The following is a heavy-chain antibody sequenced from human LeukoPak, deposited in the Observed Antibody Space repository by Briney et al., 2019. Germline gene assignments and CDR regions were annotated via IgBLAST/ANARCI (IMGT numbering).Heavy chain of an antibody. Sequence: SETLSLTCAVYSGSFSSYYWSWIPQPQGKGLEWIGEINHSRSTNDNPSLKSRVTISVGTYKDEYSLNMGSVTASDSAVYYCARGDYCDYGGWFDLWGPGTLVTVSS. CDR1: SGSFSSYY. CDR2: INHSRST. D-gene: IGHD4-17*01. J-gene: IGHJ5*02. CDR3: ARGDYCDYGGWFDL. V-gene: IGHV4-34*01.